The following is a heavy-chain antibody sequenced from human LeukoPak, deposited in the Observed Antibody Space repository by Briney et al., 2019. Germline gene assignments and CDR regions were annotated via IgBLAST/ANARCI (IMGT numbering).Heavy chain of an antibody. V-gene: IGHV3-30*04. D-gene: IGHD3-10*01. CDR2: ISYDGTNK. J-gene: IGHJ4*02. CDR3: VRANYYGSGSYFRTRDDS. Sequence: GGSLRLSCAASGFTFSAYAMHWVRQAPGKGPEWVAVISYDGTNKYYADSVKGRFTISRHDSRNTLDLQMNSLRPEDTAVYYCVRANYYGSGSYFRTRDDSWGQGTLVTVSS. CDR1: GFTFSAYA.